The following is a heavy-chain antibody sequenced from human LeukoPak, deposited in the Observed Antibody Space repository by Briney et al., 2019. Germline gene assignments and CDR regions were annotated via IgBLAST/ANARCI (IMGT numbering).Heavy chain of an antibody. CDR3: ARDIVGALDY. Sequence: TGGSLRLSCAASGFTFTSAWMSWVRQAPGEGLEWVSIIYSGGNTYYADSVKGRFTISRDNSKSTLYLQMNSLRAEDTALYYCARDIVGALDYWGQGTLVTVSS. CDR1: GFTFTSAW. J-gene: IGHJ4*02. CDR2: IYSGGNT. V-gene: IGHV3-53*01. D-gene: IGHD1-26*01.